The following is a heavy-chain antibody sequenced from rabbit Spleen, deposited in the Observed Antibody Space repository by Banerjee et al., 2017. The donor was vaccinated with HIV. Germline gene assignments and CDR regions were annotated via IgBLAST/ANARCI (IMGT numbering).Heavy chain of an antibody. Sequence: QEQLVESGGGLVQPTGSLTLTCKASGFSFGDRDVMCWVRQAPGKGLEWIACINTATGKAVYATWAKGRFTISKTSSTTVTLQMTSLTAADTATYFCARGSAAMTMVITGYYLNLWGPGTLVTVS. CDR1: GFSFGDRDV. V-gene: IGHV1S45*01. CDR2: INTATGKA. D-gene: IGHD2-1*01. CDR3: ARGSAAMTMVITGYYLNL. J-gene: IGHJ4*01.